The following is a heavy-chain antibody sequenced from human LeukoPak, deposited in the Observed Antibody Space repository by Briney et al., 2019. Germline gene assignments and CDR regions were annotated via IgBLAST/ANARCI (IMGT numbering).Heavy chain of an antibody. V-gene: IGHV3-23*01. D-gene: IGHD1-26*01. J-gene: IGHJ4*02. CDR2: ISGSGGST. CDR3: AKDMWELLGFDY. CDR1: GFTFSSYA. Sequence: GGSLRLFCAASGFTFSSYAMSWVRQPPGEGLEWVSAISGSGGSTYYADSVKGRFTISRDNSKNTLYLQMNSLRAEDTAVYYCAKDMWELLGFDYWGQGTLVTVSS.